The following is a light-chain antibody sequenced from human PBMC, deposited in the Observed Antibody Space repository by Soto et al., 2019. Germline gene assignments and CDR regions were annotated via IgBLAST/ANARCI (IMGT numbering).Light chain of an antibody. CDR2: DVS. CDR1: SSDVGGYNY. Sequence: QSALTKPASVYGSPGQSITISCTGTSSDVGGYNYVSWYQQHPGKAPKLMICDVSDRPSGISNRFSGSKSGNTASLTISGLQAEDEADYYCSSYTTSSTYVFGTGTKVTVL. J-gene: IGLJ1*01. CDR3: SSYTTSSTYV. V-gene: IGLV2-14*01.